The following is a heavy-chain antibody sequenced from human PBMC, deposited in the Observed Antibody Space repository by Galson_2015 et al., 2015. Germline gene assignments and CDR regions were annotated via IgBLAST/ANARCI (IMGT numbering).Heavy chain of an antibody. CDR2: VKSKTDGATT. D-gene: IGHD5-24*01. J-gene: IGHJ4*02. V-gene: IGHV3-15*01. Sequence: SLRLSCAASGFTFTKAWMSWVRQAPGKGLEWVGRVKSKTDGATTDYAAPVEGRFTTSRDDSKTTVYLQMTSLKTEDTALYHCATEATTFEYWGQGALATVSS. CDR3: ATEATTFEY. CDR1: GFTFTKAW.